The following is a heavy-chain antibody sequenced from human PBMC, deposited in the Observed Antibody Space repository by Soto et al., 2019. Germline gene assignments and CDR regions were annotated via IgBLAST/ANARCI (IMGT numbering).Heavy chain of an antibody. CDR2: IEWDDDK. V-gene: IGHV2-70*04. D-gene: IGHD2-21*01. J-gene: IGHJ4*02. CDR3: AGIGDTFFDY. CDR1: GFSLSTRGVR. Sequence: SGPTLVNPTQTLTLTCTFSGFSLSTRGVRVSWIRQPPGKALEWLARIEWDDDKFYSTSLKTRLTISKDTSKNQVVLTMTNMDPVDTATYYCAGIGDTFFDYWGQGTRVTVSS.